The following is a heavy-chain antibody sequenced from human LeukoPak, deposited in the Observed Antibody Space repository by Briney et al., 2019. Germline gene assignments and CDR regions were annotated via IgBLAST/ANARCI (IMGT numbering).Heavy chain of an antibody. CDR3: ARDLYYDILTGYSPPFDY. D-gene: IGHD3-9*01. J-gene: IGHJ4*02. Sequence: SSSYXYYADSVKGXXXXXXDNAKXSLYLQMNSLRAEDTAVYYCARDLYYDILTGYSPPFDYWGQGTLVTASS. V-gene: IGHV3-21*01. CDR2: SSSYX.